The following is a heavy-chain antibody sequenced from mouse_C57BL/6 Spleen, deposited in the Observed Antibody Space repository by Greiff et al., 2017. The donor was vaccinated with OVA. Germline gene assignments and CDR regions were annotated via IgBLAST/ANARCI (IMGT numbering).Heavy chain of an antibody. V-gene: IGHV1-61*01. CDR3: ARGGYGSSY. CDR2: IYPSDSET. CDR1: GYTFTSYW. Sequence: VKLQQPGAELVRPGSSVKLSCKASGYTFTSYWMDWVKQRPGQGLEWIGNIYPSDSETHYNQKFKDKATLTVDKSSSTAYMQLSSLTSEDSAVYYCARGGYGSSYWGQGTTLTVSS. D-gene: IGHD1-1*01. J-gene: IGHJ2*01.